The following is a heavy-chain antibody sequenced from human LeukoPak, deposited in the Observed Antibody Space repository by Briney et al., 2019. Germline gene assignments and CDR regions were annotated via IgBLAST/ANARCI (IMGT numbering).Heavy chain of an antibody. CDR3: ARDEAGAIAAAGTSWFDP. D-gene: IGHD6-13*01. CDR2: IYYSGST. J-gene: IGHJ5*02. V-gene: IGHV4-31*03. CDR1: GGTISSGGYY. Sequence: SETLSLTCTVSGGTISSGGYYWSWIRQHPGKGLVWIGYIYYSGSTYYNPSLKSRVTISVDTSKNQFSLKLSSVTAADTAVYYCARDEAGAIAAAGTSWFDPWGQGTLVTVSS.